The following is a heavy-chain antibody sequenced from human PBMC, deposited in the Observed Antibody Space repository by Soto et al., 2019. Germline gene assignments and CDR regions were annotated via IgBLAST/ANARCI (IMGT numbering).Heavy chain of an antibody. CDR3: ALAFFVTGYYFAPGMAFDI. CDR1: GYTFTGYY. Sequence: ASVKVSCKASGYTFTGYYMHWVRQAPGQGLEWMGWINPNSGGTNYAQKFQGWVTMTRDTSISTAYMELSRLRSDDTAVYYCALAFFVTGYYFAPGMAFDIWGQGTMVTVSS. D-gene: IGHD3-9*01. CDR2: INPNSGGT. J-gene: IGHJ3*02. V-gene: IGHV1-2*04.